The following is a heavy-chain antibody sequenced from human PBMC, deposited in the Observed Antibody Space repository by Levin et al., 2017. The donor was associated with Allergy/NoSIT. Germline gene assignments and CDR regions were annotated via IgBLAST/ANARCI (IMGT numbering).Heavy chain of an antibody. CDR2: ISGSGGST. CDR3: AKPESSGWTLYYYYGMDV. J-gene: IGHJ6*02. CDR1: GFTFSSYA. V-gene: IGHV3-23*01. Sequence: GESLKISCAASGFTFSSYAMSWVRQAPGKGLEWVSAISGSGGSTYYADSVKGRFTISRDNSKNTLYLQMNSLRAEDTAVYYCAKPESSGWTLYYYYGMDVWGQGTTVTVSS. D-gene: IGHD6-19*01.